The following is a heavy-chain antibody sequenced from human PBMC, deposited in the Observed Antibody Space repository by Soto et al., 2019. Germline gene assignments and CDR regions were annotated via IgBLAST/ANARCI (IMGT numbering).Heavy chain of an antibody. CDR1: GYSFTSHY. D-gene: IGHD6-13*01. Sequence: QAQLVQSGAEVKKPGASVKISCKAIGYSFTSHYMHWVRQAPGQGLEWMGTISPSGDNTGYAQKFQGRVTMTTDTSTGTVYMELTSLRSEDTAVYYCARDESWQDLVWWFAPWGQGTLVTVSS. V-gene: IGHV1-46*03. J-gene: IGHJ5*02. CDR2: ISPSGDNT. CDR3: ARDESWQDLVWWFAP.